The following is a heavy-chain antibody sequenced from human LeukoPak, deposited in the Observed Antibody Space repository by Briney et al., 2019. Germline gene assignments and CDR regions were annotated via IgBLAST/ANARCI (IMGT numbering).Heavy chain of an antibody. Sequence: PGGSLRLSCAASGFTFSSYAMHRVRQAPGKGLEWVAVISYDGSNQYYADSVKGRFTISRDNSKNTLVLQMNSLRAEDTAVYYCAKASDGSGSYGIDCWGQGTLVTVSS. CDR1: GFTFSSYA. CDR2: ISYDGSNQ. CDR3: AKASDGSGSYGIDC. V-gene: IGHV3-30*04. J-gene: IGHJ4*02. D-gene: IGHD3-10*01.